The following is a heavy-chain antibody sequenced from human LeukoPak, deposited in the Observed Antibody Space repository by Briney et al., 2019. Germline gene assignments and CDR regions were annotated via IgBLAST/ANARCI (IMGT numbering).Heavy chain of an antibody. V-gene: IGHV3-NL1*01. D-gene: IGHD6-6*01. CDR3: AGARPLDY. Sequence: GGSLRLSCAASGFTFSSYGMHWVRQAPGKGLEWVSVIYSGGSTYYADSVKGRFTISRDNSKNTLYLQMNSLRAEDTAVYYCAGARPLDYWGQGTLVTVSS. J-gene: IGHJ4*02. CDR2: IYSGGST. CDR1: GFTFSSYG.